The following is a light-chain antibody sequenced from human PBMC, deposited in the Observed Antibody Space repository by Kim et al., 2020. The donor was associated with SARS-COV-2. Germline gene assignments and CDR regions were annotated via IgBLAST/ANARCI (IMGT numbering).Light chain of an antibody. CDR2: RNN. Sequence: QAGLTHPPSVSKGLRQTATLTCTGNSNIVGNQGAAWLQQHQGHPPKLLSYRNNNRPSGISERFSASRSGNTASLTITGLQPEDEADYYCSALDSSLSGVFGGGTQLTVL. J-gene: IGLJ3*02. CDR1: SNIVGNQG. V-gene: IGLV10-54*02. CDR3: SALDSSLSGV.